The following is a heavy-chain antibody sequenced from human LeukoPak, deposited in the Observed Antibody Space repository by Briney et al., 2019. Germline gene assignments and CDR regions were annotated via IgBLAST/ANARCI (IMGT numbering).Heavy chain of an antibody. CDR1: GFTFSRYD. CDR3: ARGRPGSGWGTLAFDI. D-gene: IGHD6-19*01. CDR2: TGTTGDT. J-gene: IGHJ3*02. Sequence: GGSLRLSCVASGFTFSRYDMHWVRQATGKGLEWVSGTGTTGDTYYPGSVKGRFTISREDAKSSLYLQMTSLTAGDTAVYFCARGRPGSGWGTLAFDIWGQGTMVTVSS. V-gene: IGHV3-13*01.